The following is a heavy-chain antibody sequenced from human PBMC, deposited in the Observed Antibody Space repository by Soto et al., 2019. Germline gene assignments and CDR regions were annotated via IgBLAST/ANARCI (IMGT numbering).Heavy chain of an antibody. J-gene: IGHJ6*02. CDR2: IDTSGNT. CDR3: ARYSSNWFQTEGMDV. D-gene: IGHD6-13*01. Sequence: PSETLSLTCTVSGGSISTYYWSWIRQPAGKGLEWIGRIDTSGNTNYNPSLKSRVTMSVDTFKKQFSLKLTSVTAADTAVYYCARYSSNWFQTEGMDVWGQGTTVTVS. CDR1: GGSISTYY. V-gene: IGHV4-4*07.